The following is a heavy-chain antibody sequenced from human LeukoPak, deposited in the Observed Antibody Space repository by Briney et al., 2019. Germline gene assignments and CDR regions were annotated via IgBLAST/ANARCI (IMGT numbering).Heavy chain of an antibody. D-gene: IGHD3-10*01. CDR1: GFTFSSYW. CDR3: ARQISITMVRGVIYYYYYYMDV. CDR2: IKQDGREK. V-gene: IGHV3-7*01. J-gene: IGHJ6*03. Sequence: PGGSLRLSCAASGFTFSSYWMSWVRQAPGKGLEWVANIKQDGREKYYVDSVKGRFTISRDNAKNSLYLQMNSLRAEDTAVYYCARQISITMVRGVIYYYYYYMDVWGKGTTVTVSS.